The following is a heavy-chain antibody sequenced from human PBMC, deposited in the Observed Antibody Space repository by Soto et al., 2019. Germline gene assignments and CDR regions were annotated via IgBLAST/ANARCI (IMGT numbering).Heavy chain of an antibody. J-gene: IGHJ5*02. CDR1: GGSFSGYY. V-gene: IGHV4-34*01. CDR2: INHSGST. Sequence: PSETLSLTCAVYGGSFSGYYWSWIRQPPGKGLEWIGEINHSGSTNYNPSLKSRVTISVDTSKNQFSLKLSSVTAADTAVYYCARVKWITMVRGPPSHFDLWAQGNLVTVSS. D-gene: IGHD3-10*01. CDR3: ARVKWITMVRGPPSHFDL.